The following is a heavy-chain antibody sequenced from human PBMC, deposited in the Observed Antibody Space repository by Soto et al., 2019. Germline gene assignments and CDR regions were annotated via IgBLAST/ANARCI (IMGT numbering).Heavy chain of an antibody. J-gene: IGHJ6*02. V-gene: IGHV1-69*13. CDR2: IIPIFGTA. D-gene: IGHD2-2*01. Sequence: ASVKVSCEASGGRFSSYAISWVRQAPGQGLEWMGGIIPIFGTANYAQKFQGRVTITADESTSTAYMELSSLRSEDTAVYYCARHDCISSSCYYYYYYSMDVWGQGTTVTVSS. CDR1: GGRFSSYA. CDR3: ARHDCISSSCYYYYYYSMDV.